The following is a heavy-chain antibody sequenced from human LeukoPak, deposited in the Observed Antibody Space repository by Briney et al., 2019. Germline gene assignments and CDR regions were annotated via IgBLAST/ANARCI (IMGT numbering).Heavy chain of an antibody. CDR2: ISAYNGNT. Sequence: ASVKVSCKASGYTFTSYDISWVRQAPGQGLEWMGWISAYNGNTNYAQKLQGRVTMTTDTSTSTAYMELRSLRSDDTAVYYCARVFYDSSGYKVDYWGQGTLVTVSS. CDR1: GYTFTSYD. D-gene: IGHD3-22*01. CDR3: ARVFYDSSGYKVDY. J-gene: IGHJ4*02. V-gene: IGHV1-18*01.